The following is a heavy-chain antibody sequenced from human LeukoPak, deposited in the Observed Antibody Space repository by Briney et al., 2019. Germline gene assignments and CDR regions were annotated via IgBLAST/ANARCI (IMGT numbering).Heavy chain of an antibody. CDR1: GFTFTTYW. J-gene: IGHJ1*01. CDR2: IKEDGSEK. Sequence: GGSLRLSCAASGFTFTTYWMSWARQAPGKGLEWVAKIKEDGSEKHYVDSVKGRFTISRDNAKNSLYLEVNSVTAEDTAVYYCARGGGYPYHWGQGTLVTVSS. CDR3: ARGGGYPYH. D-gene: IGHD3-16*01. V-gene: IGHV3-7*05.